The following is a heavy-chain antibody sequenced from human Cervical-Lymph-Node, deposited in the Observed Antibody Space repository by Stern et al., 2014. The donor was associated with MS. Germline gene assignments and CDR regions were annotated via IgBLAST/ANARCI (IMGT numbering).Heavy chain of an antibody. CDR1: GGTFSSQA. J-gene: IGHJ6*02. Sequence: VQLVESGAEVKKPGSSVKVSCKASGGTFSSQAISWVRQAPGQGLEWLGGIIPAFGAAHYAQKFQGRVTITADESTSTAYMELRSLRSEDTAVYYCARDEIGQTTTHYYYYGMDVWGQGTTVTVSS. D-gene: IGHD1-1*01. CDR3: ARDEIGQTTTHYYYYGMDV. CDR2: IIPAFGAA. V-gene: IGHV1-69*01.